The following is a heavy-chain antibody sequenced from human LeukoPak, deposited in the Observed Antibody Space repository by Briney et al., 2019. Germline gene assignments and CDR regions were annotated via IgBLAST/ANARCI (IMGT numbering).Heavy chain of an antibody. CDR1: GFTFNNYV. CDR3: ARGGHYDFWSGVKRPFDY. D-gene: IGHD3-3*01. Sequence: GGSLRLSCAASGFTFNNYVMSWVRQAPGKGLEWVSVIYSGGSTYYADSVKGRFTISRDNSKNTLYLQMNSLRAEDTAVYYCARGGHYDFWSGVKRPFDYWGQGTLVTVSS. CDR2: IYSGGST. V-gene: IGHV3-66*01. J-gene: IGHJ4*02.